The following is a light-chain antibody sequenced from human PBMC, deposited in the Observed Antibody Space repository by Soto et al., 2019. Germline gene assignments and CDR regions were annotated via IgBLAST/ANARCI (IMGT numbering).Light chain of an antibody. Sequence: QAVVTQEPSLTVSPGGTVTLTCGSSTGAVTSGHYPYWFQQKPGEAPRTIIYDTTNKHSWTPARFSGSLIGGKADLTLSGAQPEDEAGYYCFLIYSDAGDFGGGTKVTVL. CDR1: TGAVTSGHY. CDR3: FLIYSDAGD. J-gene: IGLJ2*01. V-gene: IGLV7-46*01. CDR2: DTT.